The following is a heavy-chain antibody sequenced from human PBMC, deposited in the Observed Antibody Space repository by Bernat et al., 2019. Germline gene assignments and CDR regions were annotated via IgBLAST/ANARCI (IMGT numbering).Heavy chain of an antibody. J-gene: IGHJ4*02. CDR2: ISGSRGST. V-gene: IGHV3-23*01. CDR3: AREIWGDGYNY. CDR1: GFTFNNYA. Sequence: EVQLLESGGTLVQPGGSLRLSCAASGFTFNNYAMAWVRQAPGKGLEWVSTISGSRGSTFYADSVKGRFTISRDNSKNTLYLQMNSLRAEDTAVYYCAREIWGDGYNYWGQGTLVTVSS. D-gene: IGHD5-24*01.